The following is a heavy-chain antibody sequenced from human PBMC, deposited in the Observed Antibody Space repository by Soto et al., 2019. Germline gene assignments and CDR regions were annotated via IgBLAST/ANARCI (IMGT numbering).Heavy chain of an antibody. V-gene: IGHV3-15*07. CDR3: TTEDYDRSGYYYFDN. CDR1: GFTFSSAY. CDR2: IKIKADGGTT. J-gene: IGHJ4*02. D-gene: IGHD3-22*01. Sequence: GGSLRLSCAASGFTFSSAYMNWVRQAPGKGLEWVGRIKIKADGGTTDYAAPIKGRFIISRDDSKNTLYLQMNSLKTEDTAVYYCTTEDYDRSGYYYFDNWGQGTLVTVSS.